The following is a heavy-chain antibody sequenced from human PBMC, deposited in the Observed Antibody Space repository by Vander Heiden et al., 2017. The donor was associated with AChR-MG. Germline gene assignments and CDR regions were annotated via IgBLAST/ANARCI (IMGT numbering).Heavy chain of an antibody. J-gene: IGHJ4*02. CDR2: ISYDGSHQ. CDR3: AKDIRPYASGSFENAWT. V-gene: IGHV3-30*18. CDR1: GLNFLNFG. Sequence: QVQLLESGGGVVQPGGSLRLSCAASGLNFLNFGMHWIRQAPGKGPEGVAVISYDGSHQFYADSLKGRFTISRDNSKNTLYLQIYSLRAEDTAMYYCAKDIRPYASGSFENAWTWGQGTLVTVSS. D-gene: IGHD3-10*01.